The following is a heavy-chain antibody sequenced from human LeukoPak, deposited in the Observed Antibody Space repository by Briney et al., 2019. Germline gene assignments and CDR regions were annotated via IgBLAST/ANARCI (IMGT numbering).Heavy chain of an antibody. D-gene: IGHD2-21*02. CDR2: INPSGGST. CDR1: GYTFTSYY. CDR3: ARGRLAYCGGDCFSGYFDY. Sequence: GASVKVSCKASGYTFTSYYMHWVRQAPGQGLEWMGIINPSGGSTSYAQIFQGRVTMTRDTSTSTVYMELSSLRSEDTAVYYSARGRLAYCGGDCFSGYFDYWGQGALVTVSS. J-gene: IGHJ4*02. V-gene: IGHV1-46*01.